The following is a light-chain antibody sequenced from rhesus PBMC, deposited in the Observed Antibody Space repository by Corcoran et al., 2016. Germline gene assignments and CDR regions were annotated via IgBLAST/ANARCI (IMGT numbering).Light chain of an antibody. V-gene: IGLV2-32*02. J-gene: IGLJ1*01. CDR3: SSYAGSNTYI. Sequence: QAALTQPRSVSGSPGQSVTISCTGTNSDIGGYNYVSWYQQYPDTAPKVMIYDVSKRPSGVSDRFSGSKSGNTASLTISGLQAEDEADYYCSSYAGSNTYICGVGTRLTVL. CDR1: NSDIGGYNY. CDR2: DVS.